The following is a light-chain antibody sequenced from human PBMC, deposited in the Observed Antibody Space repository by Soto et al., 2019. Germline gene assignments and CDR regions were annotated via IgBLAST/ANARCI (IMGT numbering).Light chain of an antibody. CDR1: HSDVGTFYF. CDR2: DVT. Sequence: QSALTQPRSVAGSPGQSVTVSCTGSHSDVGTFYFVSWYQQYPGKGPKLIIYDVTERPSGVPDRFSGSKSGNTASLTISGLQAEDEADYYCCSYAGSYTYIFGSGTKVTVL. J-gene: IGLJ1*01. CDR3: CSYAGSYTYI. V-gene: IGLV2-11*01.